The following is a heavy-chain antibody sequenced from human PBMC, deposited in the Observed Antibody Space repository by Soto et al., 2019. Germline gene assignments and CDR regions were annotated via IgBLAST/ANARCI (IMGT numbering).Heavy chain of an antibody. J-gene: IGHJ4*02. CDR3: ARDKITGLFDY. CDR1: GGSISSSYF. Sequence: SETLSLTCTVSGGSISSSYFWGWIRQPPGKGLEWIGSIYYSGSTHYNPSLKSRLTVSVDTSKNQFSLKVSSVTAADTAVYYCARDKITGLFDYWGQGTLVTVSS. CDR2: IYYSGST. D-gene: IGHD2-8*02. V-gene: IGHV4-39*02.